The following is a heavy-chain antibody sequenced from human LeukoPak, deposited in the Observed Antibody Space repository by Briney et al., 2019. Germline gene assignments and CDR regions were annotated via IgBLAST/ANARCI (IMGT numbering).Heavy chain of an antibody. CDR2: IYYSGST. Sequence: SETLSLTCTVSGGSISSGGYYWSWIRQHPGKGLEWIGYIYYSGSTYYNPSLKSRITISVDTSKNQFSLKVNSVTAADTAVYYCARMVDSSGFSPCQHWGQGTLVTVSS. V-gene: IGHV4-31*03. J-gene: IGHJ1*01. CDR1: GGSISSGGYY. D-gene: IGHD3-22*01. CDR3: ARMVDSSGFSPCQH.